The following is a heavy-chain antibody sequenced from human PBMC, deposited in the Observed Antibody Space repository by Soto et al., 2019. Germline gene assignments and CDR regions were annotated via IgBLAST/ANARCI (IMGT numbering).Heavy chain of an antibody. V-gene: IGHV4-61*01. CDR1: GGSVSSGNYY. Sequence: ETLSLTCTVSGGSVSSGNYYWSWIRQPPGKGLGWIGYFYYTGTTNYNPSLKSRVTISVDASKNQFSLRLSSLTAADTAVYYCARSMHYSDGSNYSPFNYWGQGTLVTVSS. CDR3: ARSMHYSDGSNYSPFNY. J-gene: IGHJ4*02. D-gene: IGHD3-22*01. CDR2: FYYTGTT.